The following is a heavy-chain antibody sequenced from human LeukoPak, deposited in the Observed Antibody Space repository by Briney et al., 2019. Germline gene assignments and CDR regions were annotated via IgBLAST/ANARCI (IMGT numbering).Heavy chain of an antibody. V-gene: IGHV4-34*01. CDR3: ARGRQYCSGGSCYSWFDY. CDR1: GGSFSGYY. D-gene: IGHD2-15*01. Sequence: SETLSLTCAVYGGSFSGYYWSWIRQPPGKGLEWIGEINHSGSTNYNPSLKSRVTISVDTSMNQFSLKLSSVTAADTAVYYCARGRQYCSGGSCYSWFDYWGQGTLVTVSS. J-gene: IGHJ5*01. CDR2: INHSGST.